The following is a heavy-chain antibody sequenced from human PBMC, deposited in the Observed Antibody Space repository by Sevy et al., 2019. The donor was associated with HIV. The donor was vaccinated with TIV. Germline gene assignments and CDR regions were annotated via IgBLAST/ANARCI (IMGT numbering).Heavy chain of an antibody. Sequence: GESLKSSSKGSGYSFTSYWIGWVRQMPGKGLEWMGISDPGDSDTRYSPSFQGQVTISADKSISTAYLQWSSLQASDTAMYYCARLYSVAGNYCFDYWGQGTLFNVSS. CDR2: SDPGDSDT. CDR1: GYSFTSYW. D-gene: IGHD6-19*01. CDR3: ARLYSVAGNYCFDY. V-gene: IGHV5-51*01. J-gene: IGHJ4*02.